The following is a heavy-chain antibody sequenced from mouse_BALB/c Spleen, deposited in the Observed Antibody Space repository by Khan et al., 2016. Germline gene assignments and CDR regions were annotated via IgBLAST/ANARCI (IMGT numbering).Heavy chain of an antibody. V-gene: IGHV3-1*02. CDR1: GYSITSGYS. J-gene: IGHJ2*01. CDR2: IHYSGST. CDR3: TRGDYYGSGY. D-gene: IGHD1-1*01. Sequence: EVQLQESGPGLVKPSQSLSLTCTVTGYSITSGYSWHWIRQFPGNKLEWMAYIHYSGSTTYNPSLKSRISITRDTSKNQFFLRLISVTTEDTATYYCTRGDYYGSGYWGQGTTLTVSS.